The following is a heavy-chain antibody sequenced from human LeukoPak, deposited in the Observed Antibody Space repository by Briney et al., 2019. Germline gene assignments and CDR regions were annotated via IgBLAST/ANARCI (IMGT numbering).Heavy chain of an antibody. D-gene: IGHD2-2*01. CDR3: AKDLGYCNSTSCYPFFDY. CDR1: GFTFSSYG. J-gene: IGHJ4*02. V-gene: IGHV3-30*02. CDR2: IRYDGSNK. Sequence: PGGSLRLSCAASGFTFSSYGMHWVRQAPGKGLEWVAFIRYDGSNKYYADSVKGRFTISGDNSKNTLYLQMNSLRAEDTAVYYCAKDLGYCNSTSCYPFFDYWGQGTLVTVSS.